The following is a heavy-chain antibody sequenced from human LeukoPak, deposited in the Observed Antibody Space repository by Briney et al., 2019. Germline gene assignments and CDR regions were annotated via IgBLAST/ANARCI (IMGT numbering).Heavy chain of an antibody. J-gene: IGHJ3*02. CDR3: AKRKDPGYISSSFDM. CDR1: GYSSTSYW. V-gene: IGHV5-51*01. Sequence: GESLKISCKGSGYSSTSYWIGWVRQMPGKGLEWMGIIYPGDSDTKYSPSFQGQVTISVDKSITTAYLQWSSLKASDTAMYYCAKRKDPGYISSSFDMWGQGTMVTVSS. CDR2: IYPGDSDT. D-gene: IGHD6-13*01.